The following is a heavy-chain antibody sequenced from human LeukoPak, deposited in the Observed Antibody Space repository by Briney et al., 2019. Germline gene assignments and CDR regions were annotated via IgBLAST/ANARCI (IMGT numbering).Heavy chain of an antibody. CDR1: GFTFSSYA. Sequence: GGSLRLSCAASGFTFSSYAMSWVRQAPGKGLEWVSAISGSGGSTYYADSVKGRFTISRDNSKNTLYLQMNSLRAEDTAVYYCAKDMASVATIRYPSPHFDYWGQGTLVTVSS. D-gene: IGHD5-12*01. CDR2: ISGSGGST. J-gene: IGHJ4*02. V-gene: IGHV3-23*01. CDR3: AKDMASVATIRYPSPHFDY.